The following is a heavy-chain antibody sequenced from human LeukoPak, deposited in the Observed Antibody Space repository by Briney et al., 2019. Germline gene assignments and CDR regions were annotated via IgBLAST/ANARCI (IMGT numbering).Heavy chain of an antibody. J-gene: IGHJ6*03. Sequence: ASVKVSCKASGYTFTSYGINWVRQAPGQGLEWMGWISAYNGNTNYAQKLQGRVTMTTDTSTSTAYMELRSLRSDDTAVYYCARARDDFWSGLYYYYMDVWGKGTTVTVSS. V-gene: IGHV1-18*01. CDR1: GYTFTSYG. CDR3: ARARDDFWSGLYYYYMDV. CDR2: ISAYNGNT. D-gene: IGHD3-3*01.